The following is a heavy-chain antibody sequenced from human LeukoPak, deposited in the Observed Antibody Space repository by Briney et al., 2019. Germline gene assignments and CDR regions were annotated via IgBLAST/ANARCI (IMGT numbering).Heavy chain of an antibody. CDR3: AREGVVVTAQIEAFDI. CDR1: GYTFTGYY. V-gene: IGHV1-69*05. CDR2: IIPIFGTA. J-gene: IGHJ3*02. D-gene: IGHD2-21*02. Sequence: SVKVSCKASGYTFTGYYMHWVRQAPGQGLEWMGRIIPIFGTANYAQKFQGRVTITTDESTSTAYMELSSLRSEDTAVYYCAREGVVVTAQIEAFDIWGQGTMVTVSS.